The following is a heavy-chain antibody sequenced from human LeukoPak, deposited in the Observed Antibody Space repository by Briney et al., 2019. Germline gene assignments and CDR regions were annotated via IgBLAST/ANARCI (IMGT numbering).Heavy chain of an antibody. J-gene: IGHJ4*02. V-gene: IGHV4-59*02. Sequence: SETLSLTCTVSGGSVSNYYWSWLRQPPGKALEWIGCIYYSGRPNYNPSLKSRVTISIDTSKNQFSLRLSSVTAADTAVYYCAAASDILTGYPFDYWGQGTLVTVSS. CDR2: IYYSGRP. D-gene: IGHD3-9*01. CDR3: AAASDILTGYPFDY. CDR1: GGSVSNYY.